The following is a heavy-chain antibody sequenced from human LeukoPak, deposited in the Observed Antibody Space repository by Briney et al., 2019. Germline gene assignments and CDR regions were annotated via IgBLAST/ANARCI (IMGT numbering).Heavy chain of an antibody. CDR3: ARFVSIRDGAFDI. CDR2: IYYSGST. Sequence: PSETLSLTCTVSGGSISSYYWSWIRQPPGKGLEWIGYIYYSGSTNYNPSLKSRVTISVDTSKNQFSLKLSSVTAADTAVYYCARFVSIRDGAFDIWGQGTMVTVSS. D-gene: IGHD2/OR15-2a*01. CDR1: GGSISSYY. V-gene: IGHV4-59*01. J-gene: IGHJ3*02.